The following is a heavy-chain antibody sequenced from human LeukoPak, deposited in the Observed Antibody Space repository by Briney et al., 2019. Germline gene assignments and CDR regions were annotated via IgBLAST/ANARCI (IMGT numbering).Heavy chain of an antibody. Sequence: SETLSLTCSVSDGSINSYYWNWIRRPPGKGLEWIGYIYYNGNTNYSPSLKSRVTMTRDTPTNTVYMELSSLRTEDTAVYYCASVYLYGMDVWGQGTTVTVSS. CDR1: DGSINSYY. CDR3: ASVYLYGMDV. V-gene: IGHV4-59*01. J-gene: IGHJ6*02. CDR2: IYYNGNT. D-gene: IGHD2-8*01.